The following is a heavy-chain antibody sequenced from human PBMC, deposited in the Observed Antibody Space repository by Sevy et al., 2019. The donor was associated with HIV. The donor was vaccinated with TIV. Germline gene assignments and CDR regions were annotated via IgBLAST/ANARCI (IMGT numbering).Heavy chain of an antibody. CDR3: AKVRSTVTTYYYFDY. D-gene: IGHD4-17*01. CDR2: ISGSGGST. V-gene: IGHV3-23*01. Sequence: GGSLRLSCAASGFTFSSYAMSWVRQAPGKGLEWVSAISGSGGSTYYADSVKGRFTISRDNSKITLYLQMNSLRAEDTAVYYCAKVRSTVTTYYYFDYWGQGTLVTVSS. J-gene: IGHJ4*02. CDR1: GFTFSSYA.